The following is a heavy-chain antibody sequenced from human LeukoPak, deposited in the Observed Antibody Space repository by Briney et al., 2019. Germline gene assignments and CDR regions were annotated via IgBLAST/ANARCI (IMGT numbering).Heavy chain of an antibody. CDR1: GFTFSNSD. D-gene: IGHD5-12*01. CDR3: ARDSRPGYGGAHDI. Sequence: GGSLRLSCAASGFTFSNSDMHWVRQVPGKGLEWVALIQTAGDTYYPDSVKGRFTISRENAKNSFYLQMNCLRAEDTAVYYCARDSRPGYGGAHDIWGPGTMVTVSS. J-gene: IGHJ3*02. V-gene: IGHV3-13*01. CDR2: IQTAGDT.